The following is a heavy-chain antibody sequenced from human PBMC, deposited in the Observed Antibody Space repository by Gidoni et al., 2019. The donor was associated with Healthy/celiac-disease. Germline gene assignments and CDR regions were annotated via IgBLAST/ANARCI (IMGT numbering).Heavy chain of an antibody. V-gene: IGHV3-30*02. CDR1: GFTFSSYG. D-gene: IGHD6-13*01. CDR2: IRYDGSNK. J-gene: IGHJ4*02. Sequence: QVQLVESGGGVVQPGGSLRLSCAASGFTFSSYGMHWVRQAPGKGLEWVAFIRYDGSNKYYADSVKGRFTISRDNSKNTLYLQMNSLRAEDTAVYYCATPAAAGTVSYWGQGTLVTVSS. CDR3: ATPAAAGTVSY.